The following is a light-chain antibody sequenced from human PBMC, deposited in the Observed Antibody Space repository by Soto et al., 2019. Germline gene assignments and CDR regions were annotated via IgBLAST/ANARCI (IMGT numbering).Light chain of an antibody. CDR3: QKYNSAPLT. CDR2: AAS. J-gene: IGKJ4*01. Sequence: DIQMTQSPSSLSASLGDRVTITYRASQGIGVYLAWFQQKPGKVPKLLIYAASTLQSGVPSRFSGSGSGTEFTLTISSLQPEDFATYYCQKYNSAPLTFGGGTKVEIK. CDR1: QGIGVY. V-gene: IGKV1-27*01.